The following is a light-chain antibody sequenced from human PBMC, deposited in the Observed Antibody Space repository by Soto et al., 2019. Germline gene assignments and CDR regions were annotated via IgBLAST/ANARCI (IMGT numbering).Light chain of an antibody. CDR1: QSLLHSNRNNY. V-gene: IGKV2-28*01. CDR2: LGS. CDR3: MQALQTPGT. J-gene: IGKJ2*01. Sequence: DIVMTRSPLSLPVTPGEPASISCRSSQSLLHSNRNNYLDWFLQRPGQSPQLLIYLGSNRASGVPDRFSGSGSGTDFTLKISRVEAEDVGLYYCMQALQTPGTFGQGTKLEIK.